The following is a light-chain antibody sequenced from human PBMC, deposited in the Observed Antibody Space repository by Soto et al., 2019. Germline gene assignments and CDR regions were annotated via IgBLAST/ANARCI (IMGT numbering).Light chain of an antibody. J-gene: IGKJ1*01. CDR2: DAS. CDR3: QQYDSVLGT. V-gene: IGKV1-5*01. Sequence: DIQMTQSPATLSASVGDSVTITCRASQSISHWLAWYQQKPGKAPKFLIYDASSLESGVPSRFSGSGSGTEFTLTISSLQPDDFATYYCQQYDSVLGTFGPGDQG. CDR1: QSISHW.